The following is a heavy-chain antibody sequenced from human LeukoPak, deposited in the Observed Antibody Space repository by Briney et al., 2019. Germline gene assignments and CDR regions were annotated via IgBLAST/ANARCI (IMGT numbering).Heavy chain of an antibody. D-gene: IGHD3-9*01. V-gene: IGHV1-2*02. Sequence: GASVKVSCKASGYTFTSYYMHWVRQAPGQGLEWMGWINPNSGGTNYAQKFQGRVTITRDTSISTAYMELSRLRSDDTAVYYCARDYGPSNERYFVQSALNAFDIWGQGTMVTVSS. J-gene: IGHJ3*02. CDR3: ARDYGPSNERYFVQSALNAFDI. CDR2: INPNSGGT. CDR1: GYTFTSYY.